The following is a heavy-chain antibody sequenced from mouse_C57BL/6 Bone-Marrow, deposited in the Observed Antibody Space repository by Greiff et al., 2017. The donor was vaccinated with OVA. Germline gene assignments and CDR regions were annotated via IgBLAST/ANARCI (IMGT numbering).Heavy chain of an antibody. J-gene: IGHJ1*03. CDR2: ILPSIGRT. CDR3: ARNIPYYYGSRDWYFDV. D-gene: IGHD1-1*01. Sequence: VQLQESDSELRSPGSSVKLSCKDFDSEVFPIAYMSWVRQKPGHGFEWIGGILPSIGRTIYGEKFEDKATLDADTLSNTAYLELNSLTSEDSAIYYCARNIPYYYGSRDWYFDVWGTGTTVTVSS. V-gene: IGHV15-2*01. CDR1: DSEVFPIAY.